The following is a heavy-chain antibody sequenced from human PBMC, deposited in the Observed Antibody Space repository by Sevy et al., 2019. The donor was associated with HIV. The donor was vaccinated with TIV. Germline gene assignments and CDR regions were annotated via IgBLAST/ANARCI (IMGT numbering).Heavy chain of an antibody. V-gene: IGHV3-23*01. CDR2: ISRSGGST. Sequence: GGSLRLSCAASGFTFSSYAMSWVRQAPGKGLEWVSAISRSGGSTYYADSVKGRFTISRDNSKNTLYLQMNSLRAEDTAVYYCAKGVNQMWNAFDIWGQGTMVTVSS. J-gene: IGHJ3*02. CDR1: GFTFSSYA. D-gene: IGHD1-1*01. CDR3: AKGVNQMWNAFDI.